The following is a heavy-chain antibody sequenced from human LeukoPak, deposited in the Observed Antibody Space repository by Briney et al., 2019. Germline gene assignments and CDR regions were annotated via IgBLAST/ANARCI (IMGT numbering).Heavy chain of an antibody. CDR2: ISDDSNYI. J-gene: IGHJ4*02. CDR3: ANHLACGSTSCPSFDY. D-gene: IGHD2-2*01. CDR1: GFTFSDYS. Sequence: GGSLRLSCAASGFTFSDYSMNWVRPAPGKGLEWVSSISDDSNYIYYADSVKGRFTISRDNAKNSLYLQMNSLRAEDTAVYYCANHLACGSTSCPSFDYWGQGTLVTVSS. V-gene: IGHV3-21*01.